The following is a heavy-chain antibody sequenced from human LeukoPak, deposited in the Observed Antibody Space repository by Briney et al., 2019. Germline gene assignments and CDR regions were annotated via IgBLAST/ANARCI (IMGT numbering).Heavy chain of an antibody. D-gene: IGHD3-10*01. J-gene: IGHJ6*03. CDR1: GFSFSRHW. Sequence: GGSLRLSCAASGFSFSRHWMSWARQAPGKGLEWVANIKQDGSEKYYVDSVKGRFTISRDNAQNSLHLQMNSLRAEDTAVYYCARAPRRGVMDVWGKGTTVSVPS. CDR3: ARAPRRGVMDV. V-gene: IGHV3-7*01. CDR2: IKQDGSEK.